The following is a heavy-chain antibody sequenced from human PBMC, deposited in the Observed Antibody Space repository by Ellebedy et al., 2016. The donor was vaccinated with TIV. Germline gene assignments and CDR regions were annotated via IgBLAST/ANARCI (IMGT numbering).Heavy chain of an antibody. CDR3: TRGPSGGYFDY. CDR1: GYIFTDYY. Sequence: AASVKVSCKVSGYIFTDYYIHWFRQAPGQEFEWMGWINPNNDGTNYAQKFQDRVTMTRDTTISTVYMDLSRLTSDDTAVYYCTRGPSGGYFDYWGQGTLVPVSS. V-gene: IGHV1-2*02. CDR2: INPNNDGT. D-gene: IGHD3-10*01. J-gene: IGHJ4*02.